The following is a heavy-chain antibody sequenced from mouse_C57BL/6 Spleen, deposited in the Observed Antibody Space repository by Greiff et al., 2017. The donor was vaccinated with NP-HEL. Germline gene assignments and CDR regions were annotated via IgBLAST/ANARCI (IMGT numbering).Heavy chain of an antibody. V-gene: IGHV1-55*01. Sequence: QVQLQQPGAELVKPGASVKMSCKASGYTFTSYWITWVKQRPGQGLEWIGDIYPGSGSTNYNEKFKSKATLTVDTSSSTAYMQLSSLTSEDSAVYYCARVDSNYEAWFADWGQGTLVTVSA. CDR3: ARVDSNYEAWFAD. J-gene: IGHJ3*01. CDR2: IYPGSGST. D-gene: IGHD2-5*01. CDR1: GYTFTSYW.